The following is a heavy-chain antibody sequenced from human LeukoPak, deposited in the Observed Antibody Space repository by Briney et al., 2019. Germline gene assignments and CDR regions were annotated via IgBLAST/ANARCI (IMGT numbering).Heavy chain of an antibody. Sequence: GGSLRLSCAASGFPFNDYGMHWVRQAPGKGLEWVAVIWFDGSEKYYADSVKGRFTISRDNSKNTLYLQMDSLRAEDTAVYYCAKEGSRSWFEYFQHWGQAPWSPSPQ. CDR1: GFPFNDYG. V-gene: IGHV3-33*06. CDR2: IWFDGSEK. CDR3: AKEGSRSWFEYFQH. J-gene: IGHJ1*01. D-gene: IGHD6-13*01.